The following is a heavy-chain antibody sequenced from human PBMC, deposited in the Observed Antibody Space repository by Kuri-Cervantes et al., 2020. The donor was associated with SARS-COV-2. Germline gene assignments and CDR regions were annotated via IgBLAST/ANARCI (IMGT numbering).Heavy chain of an antibody. D-gene: IGHD1-7*01. CDR2: IYPGDSDT. V-gene: IGHV5-51*01. CDR1: GYSFTGYW. CDR3: ARPTRGKLD. Sequence: GGSLRLSCKGSGYSFTGYWIAWVRQMPGKGLECMGIIYPGDSDTRYSPSFQGQVTISADKSINTADLQWSSLEASGTAMYYCARPTRGKLDWGPGTLVTVSS. J-gene: IGHJ4*02.